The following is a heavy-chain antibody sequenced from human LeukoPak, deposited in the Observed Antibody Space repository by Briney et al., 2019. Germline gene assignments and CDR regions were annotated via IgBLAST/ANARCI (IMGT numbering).Heavy chain of an antibody. J-gene: IGHJ5*02. D-gene: IGHD2-2*01. CDR2: INPSGGST. CDR3: ARWVDCSSTSCSFIGFDP. Sequence: ASVKVSCKASGYTFTRYYMHWVRQAPGQGLEWMGVINPSGGSTSYAQKFQGRVTMARDTSTSTVYMELSSLRSEDTAVYYCARWVDCSSTSCSFIGFDPWGQGTLVTVSS. V-gene: IGHV1-46*01. CDR1: GYTFTRYY.